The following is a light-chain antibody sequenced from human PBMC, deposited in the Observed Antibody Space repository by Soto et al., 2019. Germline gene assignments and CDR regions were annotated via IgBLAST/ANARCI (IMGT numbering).Light chain of an antibody. CDR2: KAS. J-gene: IGKJ1*01. CDR1: QSISTY. V-gene: IGKV1-5*03. Sequence: DIQMTQSPSTLSASVGDRVTITCLASQSISTYLAWYQQKPGKAPKLLIYKASSLESGVPSRFSGSGSGTEFTLTISSLQPDDFATYYCQQYNSYRWTFGLGPKVDIK. CDR3: QQYNSYRWT.